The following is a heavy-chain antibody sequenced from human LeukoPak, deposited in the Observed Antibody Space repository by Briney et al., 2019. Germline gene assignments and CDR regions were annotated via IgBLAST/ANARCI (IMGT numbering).Heavy chain of an antibody. V-gene: IGHV1-24*01. J-gene: IGHJ4*02. CDR2: FDPEDGET. CDR1: GYTLTGLS. D-gene: IGHD3-22*01. CDR3: ATTLAYYYDSSGYYFAC. Sequence: ASVKVSCTVSGYTLTGLSMHWVRQAPGKGLEWMGGFDPEDGETIYAQKFQGRVTMTEDTSTDTAYMELSSLRSEDTAVYYCATTLAYYYDSSGYYFACWGQGTLVTVSS.